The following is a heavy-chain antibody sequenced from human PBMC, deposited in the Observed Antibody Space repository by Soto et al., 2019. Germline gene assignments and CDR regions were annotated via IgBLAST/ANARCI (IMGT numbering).Heavy chain of an antibody. CDR2: MYNSGST. V-gene: IGHV4-61*01. CDR1: GGSVSSGIYY. D-gene: IGHD6-19*01. J-gene: IGHJ4*02. CDR3: ARVSSGWYYFDY. Sequence: PSETLSLTCTVSGGSVSSGIYYWSWIRQPPGKGLEWIGYMYNSGSTNYNPSLKSRVIISVDTSKNQFSLKLSSVTAADTAVYYCARVSSGWYYFDYWGQGTLVTVSS.